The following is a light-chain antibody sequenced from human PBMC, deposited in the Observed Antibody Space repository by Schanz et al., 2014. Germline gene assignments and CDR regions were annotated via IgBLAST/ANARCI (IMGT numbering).Light chain of an antibody. CDR1: QSVSSY. CDR3: HQYINSPFT. J-gene: IGKJ3*01. V-gene: IGKV3-11*01. CDR2: GAS. Sequence: EIVLTQSPATLSLSPGERATLSCRASQSVSSYLAWYQQKPGQAPRLLIYGASSRATGIPDRFSGSGSGTDFTLTISSLEPEDFAVYYCHQYINSPFTFGPGTKLDLK.